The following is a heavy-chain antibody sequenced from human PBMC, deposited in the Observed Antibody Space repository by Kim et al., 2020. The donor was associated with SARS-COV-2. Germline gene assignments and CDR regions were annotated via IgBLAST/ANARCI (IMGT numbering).Heavy chain of an antibody. CDR2: ISGSGGST. D-gene: IGHD3-10*01. CDR1: GFTFSSYA. CDR3: AKGRQLWFGGYAAFDI. Sequence: GGSLRLSCAASGFTFSSYAMSWVRQAPGKGLEWVSAISGSGGSTYYADSVKGRFTISRDNSKNTLYLQMNSLRAEDTAVYYCAKGRQLWFGGYAAFDIWGQGTMVTVSS. J-gene: IGHJ3*02. V-gene: IGHV3-23*01.